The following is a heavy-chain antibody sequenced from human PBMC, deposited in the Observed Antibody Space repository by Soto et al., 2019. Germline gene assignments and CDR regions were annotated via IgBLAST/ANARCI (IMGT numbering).Heavy chain of an antibody. CDR1: GFTLDDYA. D-gene: IGHD1-1*01. J-gene: IGHJ3*02. V-gene: IGHV3-9*01. CDR2: ISWNSGSI. Sequence: EVQLVESGGGLVQPGRSLRLSCAASGFTLDDYAMHWVRQAPRKGLEWVSGISWNSGSIGYADSVKGRFTISRDNAKSSLYLQMNSLRAEDTALYYCAKDSDRQLQNAAFEIWGQGTMVTVSS. CDR3: AKDSDRQLQNAAFEI.